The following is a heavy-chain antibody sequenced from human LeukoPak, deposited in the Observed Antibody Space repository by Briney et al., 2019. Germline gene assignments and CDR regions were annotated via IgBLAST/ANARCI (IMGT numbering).Heavy chain of an antibody. CDR2: ISYDGSNK. CDR3: AKVSERLATVSNFDY. V-gene: IGHV3-30*18. CDR1: GFTFSSYG. J-gene: IGHJ4*02. D-gene: IGHD6-19*01. Sequence: GRSLRLSCAASGFTFSSYGMHWVRQAPGKGLEWVAVISYDGSNKYYADSVKGRFTISRDNSKNTLYLQMNSLRAEDTAVYCCAKVSERLATVSNFDYWGQGTLVTVSS.